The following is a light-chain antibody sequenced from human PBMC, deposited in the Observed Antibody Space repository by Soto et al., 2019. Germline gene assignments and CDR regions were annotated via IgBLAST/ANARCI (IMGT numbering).Light chain of an antibody. Sequence: IVMTQSPATLSMSPGERATLSCRASQSVSNNLAWYQHRPGQAPRLLIYGASTRATGLPVRFSGSGSGTEFTLTISSLQSEDFAVYYCQQYHNWPRTFGQGTTLEIK. J-gene: IGKJ2*01. CDR2: GAS. CDR1: QSVSNN. CDR3: QQYHNWPRT. V-gene: IGKV3-15*01.